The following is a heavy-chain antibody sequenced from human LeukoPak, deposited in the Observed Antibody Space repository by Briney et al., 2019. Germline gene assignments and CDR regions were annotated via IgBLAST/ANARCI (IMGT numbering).Heavy chain of an antibody. J-gene: IGHJ4*02. CDR3: ACLLPTYYDFSCGYYLNY. CDR1: GYTFTGYY. V-gene: IGHV1-2*02. D-gene: IGHD3-3*01. CDR2: INLNSGGT. Sequence: ASGKLSCKAAGYTFTGYYMNWGRQAPGQGREWMGWINLNSGGTNYEQKFQGRVTITSDKYTSTAYMELSSLRSEDTAAYYCACLLPTYYDFSCGYYLNYWGQGTLVTVSS.